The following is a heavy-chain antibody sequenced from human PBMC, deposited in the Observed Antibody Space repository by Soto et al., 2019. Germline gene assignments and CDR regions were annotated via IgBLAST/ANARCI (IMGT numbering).Heavy chain of an antibody. D-gene: IGHD2-2*01. J-gene: IGHJ5*02. CDR1: GFTFSSYA. Sequence: GGSLSLSCAASGFTFSSYAMRWVRPAPGKGLEWVAVISYDGSNKYYADSVKGRFTISRDNSKNTLYLQMNSLRAEDTAVYYCARGGDIVVVPAAEDNWFDPWGQGTLVTVSS. V-gene: IGHV3-30*03. CDR2: ISYDGSNK. CDR3: ARGGDIVVVPAAEDNWFDP.